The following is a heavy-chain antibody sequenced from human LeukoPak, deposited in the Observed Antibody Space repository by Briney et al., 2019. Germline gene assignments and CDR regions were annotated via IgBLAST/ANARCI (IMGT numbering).Heavy chain of an antibody. CDR1: GYSFNSYW. D-gene: IGHD6-13*01. CDR2: IFPGDSDT. V-gene: IGHV5-51*01. Sequence: GESLKISCQGSGYSFNSYWIAWVRQMPGKGLEWMGCIFPGDSDTRYSPSFQGHVTISADKSIRTIYLQWSSLKSSDTAIYYCARRPDTGAAVDYTLDTWGQGTLVTVSS. J-gene: IGHJ5*02. CDR3: ARRPDTGAAVDYTLDT.